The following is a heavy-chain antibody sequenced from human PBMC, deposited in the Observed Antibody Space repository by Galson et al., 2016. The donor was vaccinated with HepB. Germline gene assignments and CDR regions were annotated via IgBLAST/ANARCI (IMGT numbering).Heavy chain of an antibody. Sequence: SLRLSCADSGFIFNTYGMNWVRQAPGKGLEWVSYISSASSIKYYADSVKGRFTISRDNARHSLYLEMNSLRGEDTAMYYCARDYVPGAWGQGVLVTVSS. D-gene: IGHD3-10*01. CDR2: ISSASSIK. CDR3: ARDYVPGA. CDR1: GFIFNTYG. V-gene: IGHV3-48*04. J-gene: IGHJ5*02.